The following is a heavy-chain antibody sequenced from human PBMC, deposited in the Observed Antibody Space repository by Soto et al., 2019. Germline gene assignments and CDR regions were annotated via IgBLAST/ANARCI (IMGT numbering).Heavy chain of an antibody. D-gene: IGHD2-15*01. J-gene: IGHJ6*02. Sequence: PGGSLRLSCAASGFTFSSYGMHWVRQAPGKGLEWVAVISYDGSNKYYADSVKGRFTISRDNSKNTLYLQMNSLRAEDTAVYYCAKVCRYCSGGSSRAYYYYYGMDVWGQGTTVTVSS. CDR1: GFTFSSYG. CDR2: ISYDGSNK. V-gene: IGHV3-30*18. CDR3: AKVCRYCSGGSSRAYYYYYGMDV.